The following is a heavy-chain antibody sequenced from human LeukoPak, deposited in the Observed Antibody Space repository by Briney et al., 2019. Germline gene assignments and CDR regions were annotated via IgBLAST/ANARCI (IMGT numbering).Heavy chain of an antibody. J-gene: IGHJ1*01. V-gene: IGHV4-59*11. CDR2: IYYSGST. CDR3: ASIVVVPGRRVAEYFQH. Sequence: PSETLSLTCTVSGGSISSHYWSWIRQPPGKGLEWIGYIYYSGSTNYNPSLKSRVTISVDTSKNQFSLKLSSVTAADTAVYYCASIVVVPGRRVAEYFQHWGQGTLVTVSS. D-gene: IGHD2-2*01. CDR1: GGSISSHY.